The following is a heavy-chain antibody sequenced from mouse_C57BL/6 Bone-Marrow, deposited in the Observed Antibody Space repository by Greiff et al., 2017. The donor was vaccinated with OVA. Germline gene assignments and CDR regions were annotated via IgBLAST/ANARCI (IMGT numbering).Heavy chain of an antibody. V-gene: IGHV14-2*01. D-gene: IGHD2-4*01. CDR1: GFNIKDYY. CDR3: ARMGLRRGWYFDV. CDR2: IDPEDGET. Sequence: VQLQQSGAELVKPGASVKLSCTASGFNIKDYYMHWVKQRTEQGLEWIGRIDPEDGETKYAPKLQGKGTITADTSSNTAYLQLSSLTSEDTAVYYCARMGLRRGWYFDVWGTGTTVTVSS. J-gene: IGHJ1*03.